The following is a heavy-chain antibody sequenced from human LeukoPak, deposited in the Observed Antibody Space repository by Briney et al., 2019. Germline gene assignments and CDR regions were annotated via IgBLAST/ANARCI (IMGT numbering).Heavy chain of an antibody. CDR1: GFTFSSYE. J-gene: IGHJ4*02. CDR3: ARRRYYDSSGYYYYFDF. V-gene: IGHV4-39*01. D-gene: IGHD3-22*01. CDR2: IYYSGST. Sequence: GSLRLSCAASGFTFSSYEMTWVRQAPGKGPEWIGSIYYSGSTNYNPSLKSRVTISVDTSKNQFSLRLSSVTAVDTAVYYCARRRYYDSSGYYYYFDFWGQGTLVTVSS.